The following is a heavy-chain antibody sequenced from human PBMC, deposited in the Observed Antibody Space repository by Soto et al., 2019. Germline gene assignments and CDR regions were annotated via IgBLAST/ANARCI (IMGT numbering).Heavy chain of an antibody. D-gene: IGHD3-3*01. Sequence: ASVKVSCKASGYTFTSYYMHWVRQAPGQGLEWMGIINPSGGSTSYAQKFQGRVTMTRDTSTSTVYMELSSLRSEDTAVYYCARELLFYDFGSGSPHPTYYFDYWGQGTLVTVSS. CDR3: ARELLFYDFGSGSPHPTYYFDY. CDR2: INPSGGST. J-gene: IGHJ4*02. CDR1: GYTFTSYY. V-gene: IGHV1-46*03.